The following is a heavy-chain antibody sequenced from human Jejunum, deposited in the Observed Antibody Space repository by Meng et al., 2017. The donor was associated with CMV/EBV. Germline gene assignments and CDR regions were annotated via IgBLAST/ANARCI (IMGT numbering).Heavy chain of an antibody. D-gene: IGHD1-26*01. V-gene: IGHV1-18*04. Sequence: VPSGVGVKKPGASVKVSCKVFGNTFTSHYFSWLRQAPGQGLEWMGWISGYNGDTNYAQTLQGRLTMTTDTSTSTAYMELRSLRSDDTAVYYCARVEVGITSGDYWGQGTLVTVSS. CDR2: ISGYNGDT. J-gene: IGHJ4*02. CDR3: ARVEVGITSGDY. CDR1: GNTFTSHY.